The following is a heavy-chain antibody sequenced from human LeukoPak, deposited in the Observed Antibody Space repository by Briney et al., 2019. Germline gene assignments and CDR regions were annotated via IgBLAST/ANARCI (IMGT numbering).Heavy chain of an antibody. CDR2: MNINTGNT. D-gene: IGHD3-16*02. CDR1: AYIFTIYD. V-gene: IGHV1-8*01. CDR3: ARFNDYVWGDYRALDF. J-gene: IGHJ4*02. Sequence: GASVTLTFTASAYIFTIYDVDWVRQAPGPGHELLGWMNINTGNTGYAQKFQGRVTITRSTSNNTAYMELSSLRSDDTAIYFCARFNDYVWGDYRALDFWGQGTLVIVSS.